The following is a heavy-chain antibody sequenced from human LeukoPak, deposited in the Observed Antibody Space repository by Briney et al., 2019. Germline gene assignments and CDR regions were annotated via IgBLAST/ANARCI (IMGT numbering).Heavy chain of an antibody. CDR3: ARGGPRVGRYCTNGVCYPIYY. V-gene: IGHV3-30*01. J-gene: IGHJ4*02. CDR2: ISYDGSNK. CDR1: GFTFSSYA. D-gene: IGHD2-8*01. Sequence: GGSLRLSCAASGFTFSSYAMHWVRQAPGKGLEWVAVISYDGSNKYYADSVKGRFTISRDNSKNTLYLQMNSLRAEDTAVYYWARGGPRVGRYCTNGVCYPIYYCGEGTLVTASS.